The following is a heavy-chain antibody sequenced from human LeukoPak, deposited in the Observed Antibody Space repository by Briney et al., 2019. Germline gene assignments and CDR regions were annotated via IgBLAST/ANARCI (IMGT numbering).Heavy chain of an antibody. CDR3: AKNGYSSGWYLSWYYFDY. D-gene: IGHD6-19*01. CDR1: GFTFSSYG. J-gene: IGHJ4*02. CDR2: ISYDGSNK. V-gene: IGHV3-30*18. Sequence: GGSLRLSCAASGFTFSSYGMHWVRQAPGKGLEWVAVISYDGSNKYYADSVKGRFTISRDNSKNTLYLQMNSLRAEDTAVYYCAKNGYSSGWYLSWYYFDYWGQGTLVTVSS.